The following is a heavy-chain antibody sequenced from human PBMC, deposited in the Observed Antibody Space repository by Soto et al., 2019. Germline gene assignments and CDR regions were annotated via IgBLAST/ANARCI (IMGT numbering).Heavy chain of an antibody. CDR3: ALEDIVVVVAAPPTGMLDY. Sequence: SVKVSCKTSGFTFSNSAVQWVRQARGQRLEWIAWIVVGSGTTNYAQNFQGRVTITADESTSTAYMELSSLRSEDTAVYYCALEDIVVVVAAPPTGMLDYWGPGTLVTVSS. J-gene: IGHJ4*02. CDR1: GFTFSNSA. CDR2: IVVGSGTT. V-gene: IGHV1-58*01. D-gene: IGHD2-15*01.